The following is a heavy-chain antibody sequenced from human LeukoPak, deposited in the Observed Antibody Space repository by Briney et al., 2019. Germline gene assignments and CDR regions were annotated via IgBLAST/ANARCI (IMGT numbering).Heavy chain of an antibody. Sequence: PSETLSLTCAVYGGSFSGYYWSWIRQPPGKGLEWIGEINHSGSTNYNPSLKSRVTISVDTSKNQFSLKLSSVTAADTAVYYCARGRSNAYNWGERKSNWFDPWGQGTLVTVSS. CDR2: INHSGST. D-gene: IGHD7-27*01. J-gene: IGHJ5*02. CDR3: ARGRSNAYNWGERKSNWFDP. CDR1: GGSFSGYY. V-gene: IGHV4-34*01.